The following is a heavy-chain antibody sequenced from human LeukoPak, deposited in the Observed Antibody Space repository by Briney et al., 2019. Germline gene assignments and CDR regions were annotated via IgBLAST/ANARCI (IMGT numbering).Heavy chain of an antibody. Sequence: SETLSLTCTVSGGSISNYYWSWVRHPAGKGLEWIGRIYTSGSTNYNPSLKSRVTISVDTSKNQFSLKLSSVTAADTAVYYCARVTRSHAFDIWGQGTMVTVSS. J-gene: IGHJ3*02. CDR2: IYTSGST. CDR1: GGSISNYY. CDR3: ARVTRSHAFDI. V-gene: IGHV4-4*07.